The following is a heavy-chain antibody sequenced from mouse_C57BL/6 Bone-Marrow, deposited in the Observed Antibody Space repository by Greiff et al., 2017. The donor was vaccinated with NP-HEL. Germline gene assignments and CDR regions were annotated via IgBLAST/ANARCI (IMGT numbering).Heavy chain of an antibody. V-gene: IGHV5-9-1*02. CDR1: GFTFSSYA. D-gene: IGHD1-1*01. J-gene: IGHJ1*03. CDR2: ISSGGDYI. CDR3: TRDHGSSYWYFDV. Sequence: EVHLVESGEGLVKPGGSLKLSCAASGFTFSSYAMSWVRQTPEKRLEWVAYISSGGDYIYYADTVKGRFTISRDNARNTLYLQMSSLKSEDTAMYYCTRDHGSSYWYFDVWGTGTTVTVSS.